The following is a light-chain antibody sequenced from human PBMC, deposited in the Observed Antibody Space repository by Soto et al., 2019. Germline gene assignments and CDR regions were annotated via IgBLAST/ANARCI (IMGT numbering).Light chain of an antibody. V-gene: IGKV3-11*01. CDR3: QHRSNWWT. CDR1: QSINTY. CDR2: EAS. J-gene: IGKJ1*01. Sequence: ETVLTQSPATLSLSPGERATLSCRASQSINTYLGWYQQRPGQAPRLLIYEASNRATGIPARFSGSGSGTDFTLTISGLEPEDFAVYYCQHRSNWWTFGQGTKVELK.